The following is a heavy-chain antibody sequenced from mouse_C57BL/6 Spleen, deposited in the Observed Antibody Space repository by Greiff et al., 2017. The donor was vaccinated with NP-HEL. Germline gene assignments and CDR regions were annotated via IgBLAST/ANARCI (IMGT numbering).Heavy chain of an antibody. J-gene: IGHJ2*01. CDR2: IYPGDGDT. CDR3: ARQGSPEGPYYFDY. V-gene: IGHV1-80*01. CDR1: GYAFSSYW. Sequence: VKLMESGAELVKPGASVKISCKASGYAFSSYWMNWVKQRPGKGLEWIGQIYPGDGDTNYNGKFKGKATLTADKSSSTAYMQLSSLTSEDSAVYFCARQGSPEGPYYFDYWGQGTTLTVSS.